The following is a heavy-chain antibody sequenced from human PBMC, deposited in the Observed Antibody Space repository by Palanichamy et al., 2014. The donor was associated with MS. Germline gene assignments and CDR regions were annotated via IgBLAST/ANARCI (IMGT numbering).Heavy chain of an antibody. CDR2: ISPHNRHT. CDR1: GYTFDSYG. J-gene: IGHJ4*02. V-gene: IGHV1-18*01. Sequence: QVRLVQSGPELKKPGASVKVSCKASGYTFDSYGITWVRQAPGQGLEWLGWISPHNRHTRYSQKLRGRLTLTTETSTNTAYMDLRSLASGDTAIYYCARDLGAYSWDSTNHPGGYWGQGTLVTVSS. CDR3: ARDLGAYSWDSTNHPGGY. D-gene: IGHD3-16*01.